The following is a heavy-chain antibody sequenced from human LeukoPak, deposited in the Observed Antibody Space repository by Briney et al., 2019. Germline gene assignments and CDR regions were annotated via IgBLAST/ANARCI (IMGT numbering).Heavy chain of an antibody. CDR2: IYSGGNT. CDR1: GFSVSTNY. D-gene: IGHD6-25*01. CDR3: ARTATNRPADAFDI. V-gene: IGHV3-53*01. J-gene: IGHJ3*02. Sequence: PGGSLRLSCAASGFSVSTNYMSWVRQAPGKGLEWVSFIYSGGNTYYADSVKGRFTISGDNSKNTLYLQINSLRAEDTAVYYCARTATNRPADAFDIWGQGTMVTASS.